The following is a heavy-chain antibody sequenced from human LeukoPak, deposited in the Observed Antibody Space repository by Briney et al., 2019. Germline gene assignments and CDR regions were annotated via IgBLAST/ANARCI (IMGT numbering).Heavy chain of an antibody. D-gene: IGHD2-8*02. CDR2: ISSSGGNL. Sequence: PGGSLRLSCAASGFSLSSYSMNWVRQAPGKGLEWVSYISSSGGNLYYADSMKGRLTVSRDNAENSLYLQIHSLTAGDTAVYYCTRGRLGFTGAFDSWGQGTLVTVSS. CDR3: TRGRLGFTGAFDS. V-gene: IGHV3-48*01. CDR1: GFSLSSYS. J-gene: IGHJ4*02.